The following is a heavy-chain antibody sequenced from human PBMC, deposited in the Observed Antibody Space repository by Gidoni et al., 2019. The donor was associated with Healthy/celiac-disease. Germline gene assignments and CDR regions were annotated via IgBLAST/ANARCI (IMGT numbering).Heavy chain of an antibody. D-gene: IGHD6-13*01. CDR2: IYYSGST. CDR1: SGSISSGDYY. CDR3: ARGWQQLVHNWFDP. Sequence: QLQLQESGQGLETPSQTLSHTCTVTSGSISSGDYYWSWIRQPPGKGLEWIGYIYYSGSTYYDPSLKSRVTISVDTSKNQFALKLSSVTAADTAVYYCARGWQQLVHNWFDPWGQGTLVTVSS. V-gene: IGHV4-30-4*01. J-gene: IGHJ5*02.